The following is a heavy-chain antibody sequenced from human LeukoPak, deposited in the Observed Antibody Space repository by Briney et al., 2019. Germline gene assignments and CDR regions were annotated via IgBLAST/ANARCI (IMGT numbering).Heavy chain of an antibody. D-gene: IGHD3-22*01. J-gene: IGHJ4*02. V-gene: IGHV3-23*01. CDR1: GFTFSSYA. CDR2: ITGSSAST. CDR3: AKLDYYDTH. Sequence: GGSLRLSCAASGFTFSSYAMSWVRQAPGKGLEWVSSITGSSASTYYADSVKGRFTISRDDSENTLYLQMNSLRAEDTAVYFCAKLDYYDTHWGQGTLVTVSS.